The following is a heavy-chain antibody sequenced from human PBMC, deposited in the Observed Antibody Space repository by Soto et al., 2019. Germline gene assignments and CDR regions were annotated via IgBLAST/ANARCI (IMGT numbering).Heavy chain of an antibody. CDR2: IKSKTDGGTT. D-gene: IGHD2-2*01. J-gene: IGHJ6*04. V-gene: IGHV3-15*07. CDR1: GFTFSNAW. Sequence: PVGSLRLSCAASGFTFSNAWMNWVRQAPGKGLEWVGRIKSKTDGGTTDYAAPVKGGFTISRDDSKNTLYLQMNSLKTEDTALYYCTTGAYRPLFRYYYYGMDVWGKGTTVTVSS. CDR3: TTGAYRPLFRYYYYGMDV.